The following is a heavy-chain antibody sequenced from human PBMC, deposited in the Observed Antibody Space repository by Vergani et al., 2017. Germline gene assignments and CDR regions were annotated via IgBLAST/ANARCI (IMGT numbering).Heavy chain of an antibody. Sequence: QLQLQESGPGLVKPSETLSLTCTVSGGSISSSSYYWGWIRQPPGKGLEWIGSIYYSGSTYYNPSLKSRVTISVDTSKNQFSLKLSSVTAADTAVYYCARHEAGDFDYWGQGTLVTVAS. J-gene: IGHJ4*02. V-gene: IGHV4-39*01. D-gene: IGHD3-10*01. CDR2: IYYSGST. CDR3: ARHEAGDFDY. CDR1: GGSISSSSYY.